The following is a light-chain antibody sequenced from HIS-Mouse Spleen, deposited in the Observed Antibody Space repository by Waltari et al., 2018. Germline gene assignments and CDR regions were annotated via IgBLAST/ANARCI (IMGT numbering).Light chain of an antibody. CDR1: QSVSSY. Sequence: EIVLTQSPATLSLSPGERATLSCRASQSVSSYLAWYQQKPGQAPRPRIYEASNRATGIPARFSGSGSGTDFTLTISSLEPEDFAVYYCQQRSNWPTFGGGTKVEIK. V-gene: IGKV3-11*01. CDR2: EAS. J-gene: IGKJ4*01. CDR3: QQRSNWPT.